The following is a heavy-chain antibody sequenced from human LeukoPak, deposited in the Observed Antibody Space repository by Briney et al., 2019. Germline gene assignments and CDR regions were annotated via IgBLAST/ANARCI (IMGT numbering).Heavy chain of an antibody. V-gene: IGHV1-3*01. J-gene: IGHJ3*02. D-gene: IGHD2/OR15-2a*01. CDR2: ISAGNGNT. Sequence: ASVKVSCKASGYTFTSYDINWVRQAPGQGLEWMGWISAGNGNTKYSQKFQGRVTITRDTSASTAYMELSSLRSEDTAVYYCARAPFLPFSFDIWGQGTMVTVSS. CDR3: ARAPFLPFSFDI. CDR1: GYTFTSYD.